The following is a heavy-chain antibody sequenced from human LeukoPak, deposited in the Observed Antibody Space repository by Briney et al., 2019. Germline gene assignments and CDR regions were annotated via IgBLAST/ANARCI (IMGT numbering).Heavy chain of an antibody. D-gene: IGHD5-24*01. CDR3: AKDRRDGYRKFSVIVDY. Sequence: GGSLRLSCAASGFTFSTYAMSWVRQAPGKGLEWVSTIISSGGSTYYADSVKGRFTVSRDNSKNTLYLQMNSLTAEDTAVYYCAKDRRDGYRKFSVIVDYWGQGTLVTVSS. CDR1: GFTFSTYA. V-gene: IGHV3-23*01. J-gene: IGHJ4*02. CDR2: IISSGGST.